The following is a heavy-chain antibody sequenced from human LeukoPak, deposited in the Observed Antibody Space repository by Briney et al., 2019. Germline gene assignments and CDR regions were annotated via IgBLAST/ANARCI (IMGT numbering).Heavy chain of an antibody. D-gene: IGHD3-10*01. CDR1: GFTVSSNY. CDR3: ARDGGVRGVSAFDY. CDR2: IYSGGST. Sequence: NPGGSLRLSCAASGFTVSSNYMSWVRQAPGKGLEWVSVIYSGGSTYYADSVKGRFTISRDNSKNTLYLQMNSLRAEDTAVYYCARDGGVRGVSAFDYWGQGTLVTVSS. V-gene: IGHV3-53*05. J-gene: IGHJ4*02.